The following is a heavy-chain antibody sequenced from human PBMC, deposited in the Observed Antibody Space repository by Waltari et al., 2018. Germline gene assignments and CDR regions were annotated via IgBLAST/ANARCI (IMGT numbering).Heavy chain of an antibody. CDR3: AKAHFYDTSGYIEN. Sequence: EVQVLESGGGLVQPGGSLRLTCAASGFIFNHYALNWVRQAQGKGLEWVSGINGYGDKTYYADSVKGRFTLSRDNSRNTLSLQMNSLRAEDTAVYYCAKAHFYDTSGYIENWGQGTLATVSS. CDR2: INGYGDKT. J-gene: IGHJ4*02. V-gene: IGHV3-23*01. CDR1: GFIFNHYA. D-gene: IGHD5-18*01.